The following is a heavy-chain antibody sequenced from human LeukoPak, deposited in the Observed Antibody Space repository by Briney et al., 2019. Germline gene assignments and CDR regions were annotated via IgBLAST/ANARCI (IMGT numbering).Heavy chain of an antibody. D-gene: IGHD2-15*01. CDR2: IIPILDIA. CDR3: ARVLSCTGGSCYSIYGMDA. J-gene: IGHJ6*02. CDR1: VGTFNNYA. V-gene: IGHV1-69*04. Sequence: SVTVSCKASVGTFNNYAIGWVRQAPGQGLEWMGRIIPILDIAKYAQKFQGRVTITADKSTGTAYMELSSLRSDDTAVYYCARVLSCTGGSCYSIYGMDAWGQGTTVTVSS.